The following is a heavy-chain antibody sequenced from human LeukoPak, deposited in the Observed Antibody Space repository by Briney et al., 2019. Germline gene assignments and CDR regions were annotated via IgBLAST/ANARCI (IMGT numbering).Heavy chain of an antibody. CDR3: AKDQEHYYGSGSYYNAYYFDY. CDR2: ISGSGHRT. D-gene: IGHD3-10*01. V-gene: IGHV3-23*01. Sequence: GGTLRLSCAASGFTFSSYGVSWVRQAPGKGLEWVSGISGSGHRTYYADSVKGRFTISRDNSKSTLYLQMNSLRAEDTAVYYCAKDQEHYYGSGSYYNAYYFDYWGQGTLVTVSS. CDR1: GFTFSSYG. J-gene: IGHJ4*02.